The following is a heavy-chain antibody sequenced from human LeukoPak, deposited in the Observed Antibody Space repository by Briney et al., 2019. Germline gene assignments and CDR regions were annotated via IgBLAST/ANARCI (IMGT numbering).Heavy chain of an antibody. CDR3: AKDVHYDFWSGYLAFDI. J-gene: IGHJ3*02. D-gene: IGHD3-3*01. CDR1: GFTFSSYA. V-gene: IGHV3-23*01. CDR2: ISGSGGST. Sequence: GGSLRLSCLTSGFTFSSYAMSWVRQAPGKGLEWVSAISGSGGSTYYADSVKGRFTISRDNSKNTLYLQMNSLRAEDTAVYYCAKDVHYDFWSGYLAFDIWGQGTMVTVSS.